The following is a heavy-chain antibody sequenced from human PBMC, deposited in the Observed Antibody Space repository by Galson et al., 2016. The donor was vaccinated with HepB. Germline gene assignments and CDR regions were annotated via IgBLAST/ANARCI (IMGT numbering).Heavy chain of an antibody. Sequence: SLRLSCAASGFAFSNYAMHWVRQAPGKGLEWVAVISYDGNKIYYADSVKGRFTLSRDNSKSTLYLQMNSLRAEDTAVYYCARDQNYYDTNEYDYWGQGTLVTVSS. CDR1: GFAFSNYA. CDR3: ARDQNYYDTNEYDY. V-gene: IGHV3-30-3*01. D-gene: IGHD3-22*01. J-gene: IGHJ4*02. CDR2: ISYDGNKI.